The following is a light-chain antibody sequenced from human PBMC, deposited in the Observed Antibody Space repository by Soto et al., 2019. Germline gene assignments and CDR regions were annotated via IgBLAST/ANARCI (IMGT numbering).Light chain of an antibody. CDR1: SSDVGGYNY. V-gene: IGLV2-14*01. CDR2: EVS. CDR3: SSYTSSSTVL. Sequence: QSALTQPASVSGSPGQSITISCTGTSSDVGGYNYVSWYQQHPGKAPKLMIYEVSNRPSGVSNRVSASKSGNTASLTISGLQAEDEADYYCSSYTSSSTVLFGGGTKLTVL. J-gene: IGLJ2*01.